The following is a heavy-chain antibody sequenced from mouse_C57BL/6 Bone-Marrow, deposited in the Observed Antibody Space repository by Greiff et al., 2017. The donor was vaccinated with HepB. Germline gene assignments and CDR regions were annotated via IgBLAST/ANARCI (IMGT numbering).Heavy chain of an antibody. CDR3: ARALYYYGSNYAMDY. J-gene: IGHJ4*01. D-gene: IGHD1-1*01. CDR1: GYTFTDYY. V-gene: IGHV1-26*01. CDR2: INPNNGGT. Sequence: EVQLQQSGPELVKPGASVKISCKASGYTFTDYYMNWVKQSHGKSLEWIGDINPNNGGTSYNQKFKGKATLTVDKSSSTAYMELRSLTSEDSAVYYCARALYYYGSNYAMDYWGQGTSVTVSS.